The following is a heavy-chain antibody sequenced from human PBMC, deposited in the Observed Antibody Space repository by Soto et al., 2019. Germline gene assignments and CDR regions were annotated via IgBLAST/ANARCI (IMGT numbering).Heavy chain of an antibody. CDR2: ISGFNGQT. CDR3: ARVYLRGVAVVREY. J-gene: IGHJ4*02. D-gene: IGHD3-10*01. Sequence: SAKVSLKASCNSFACHGFSWVRQAPGQGLEWMGWISGFNGQTNYALKFQGRVTLTTDASTSTAYMELRSLRSDDTALYFCARVYLRGVAVVREYLGQGTLVTVSS. V-gene: IGHV1-18*01. CDR1: CNSFACHG.